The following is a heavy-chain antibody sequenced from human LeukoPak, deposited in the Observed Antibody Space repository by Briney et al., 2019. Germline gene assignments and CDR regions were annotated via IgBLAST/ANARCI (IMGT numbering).Heavy chain of an antibody. D-gene: IGHD3-10*01. V-gene: IGHV5-51*01. CDR3: VRRIGFGPGSYQDY. CDR1: GYIFNTYW. Sequence: PGESLKISCKGSGYIFNTYWIDWVRQRPGKGLEWMGVIYPGDSGTKYSPSFQGHVTISADKSATTAYLRWSSLKAADTAIYYCVRRIGFGPGSYQDYWGQGSLITVSS. CDR2: IYPGDSGT. J-gene: IGHJ4*02.